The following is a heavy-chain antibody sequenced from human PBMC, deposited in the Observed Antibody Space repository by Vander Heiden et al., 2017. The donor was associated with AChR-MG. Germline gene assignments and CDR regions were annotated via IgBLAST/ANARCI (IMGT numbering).Heavy chain of an antibody. Sequence: QVQLVQSGAEVKKPGASVKVSCKASGYTFTSYYMHWGRQAPGKGLEGMGIINPSGGSPSYEQKFQGRVTMTRDTSTSTVYMELSSLRSEDTAVYYCARSGVGDMIVVVIHFDYWGQGTLVTVSS. CDR2: INPSGGSP. D-gene: IGHD3-22*01. J-gene: IGHJ4*02. CDR3: ARSGVGDMIVVVIHFDY. CDR1: GYTFTSYY. V-gene: IGHV1-46*01.